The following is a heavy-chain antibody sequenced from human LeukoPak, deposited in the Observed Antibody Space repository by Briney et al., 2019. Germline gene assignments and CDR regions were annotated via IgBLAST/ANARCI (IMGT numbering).Heavy chain of an antibody. CDR3: ARERFYSSGNYNNRIDY. J-gene: IGHJ4*02. D-gene: IGHD3-10*01. Sequence: GASVKVSCKASGYTFTGYYMHWVRQAPGQGLEWMGWINPNSGGTNYAQKFQGRVTRTRDTSISTAYMELSRLRSDDTAVYYCARERFYSSGNYNNRIDYWGQGTLVTVSS. CDR2: INPNSGGT. CDR1: GYTFTGYY. V-gene: IGHV1-2*02.